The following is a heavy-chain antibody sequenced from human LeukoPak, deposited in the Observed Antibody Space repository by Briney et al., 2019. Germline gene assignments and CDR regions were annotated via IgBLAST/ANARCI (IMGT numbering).Heavy chain of an antibody. Sequence: ASVKVSCKASGYTFTSYGISWVRQAPGQGLEWMGWISAYNGNTNYAQKLQGRVTMTTDTSTSTAYMELSSLRSEDTAVYYCAMLDRDYYDSSGYLFDYWGQGTLVTVSS. CDR1: GYTFTSYG. CDR3: AMLDRDYYDSSGYLFDY. D-gene: IGHD3-22*01. CDR2: ISAYNGNT. J-gene: IGHJ4*02. V-gene: IGHV1-18*01.